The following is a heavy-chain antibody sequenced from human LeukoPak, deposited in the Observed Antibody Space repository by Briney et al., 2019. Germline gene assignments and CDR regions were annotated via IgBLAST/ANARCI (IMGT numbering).Heavy chain of an antibody. D-gene: IGHD3-10*01. V-gene: IGHV1-2*02. Sequence: ASVKVSSKASGYTFTGQYIHWVRQAPGQGLEWMGWIDPNSGGTNYAQKFQGRVTMTRDTSISTVYMELSRLTSDDTAVYYCASRSASGNWFLAYWGQGSLVTLSS. CDR3: ASRSASGNWFLAY. CDR2: IDPNSGGT. J-gene: IGHJ4*02. CDR1: GYTFTGQY.